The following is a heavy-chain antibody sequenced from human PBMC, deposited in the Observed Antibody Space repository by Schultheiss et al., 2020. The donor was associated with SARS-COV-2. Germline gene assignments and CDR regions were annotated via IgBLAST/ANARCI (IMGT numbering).Heavy chain of an antibody. Sequence: GGSLRLSCAACGFTFSSYWMSWVRQAPGKGLEWFSSISSSSSYIYYADSVKGRFTIYRDNAKNSLYLQMKSLRSEDTAVYYCAREQYSSSWYYGMDVWGQGTTVTVSS. J-gene: IGHJ6*02. V-gene: IGHV3-21*04. CDR3: AREQYSSSWYYGMDV. CDR1: GFTFSSYW. CDR2: ISSSSSYI. D-gene: IGHD6-13*01.